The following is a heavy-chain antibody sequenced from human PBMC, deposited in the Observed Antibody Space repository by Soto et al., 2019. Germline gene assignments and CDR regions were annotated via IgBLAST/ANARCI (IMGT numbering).Heavy chain of an antibody. CDR3: ARYPHYDDYYYGLDV. CDR1: GDSISSYY. J-gene: IGHJ6*02. Sequence: QVQLQESGPGLVKPSETLSLTCTVSGDSISSYYWSWIRQPPGKGLEWIGYIHYRGSTSYKPSLRSRVTISADTSKNQFSLKLSSVTAADTAVYYCARYPHYDDYYYGLDVWGQGTTVIVSS. CDR2: IHYRGST. D-gene: IGHD5-12*01. V-gene: IGHV4-59*01.